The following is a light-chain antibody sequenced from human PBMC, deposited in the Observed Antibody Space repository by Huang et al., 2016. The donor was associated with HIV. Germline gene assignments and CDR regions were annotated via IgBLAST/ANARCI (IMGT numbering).Light chain of an antibody. CDR1: QSISNW. Sequence: DIQMTQSPSTLSASVGDRVTITCRASQSISNWLAWYQQKPGKAPKLLSFDASSLESGVPSSFSGSGSGTEFSLTISSLQPDNFATYYCQQYNSYPYTFGQGTKLEIK. J-gene: IGKJ2*01. CDR2: DAS. CDR3: QQYNSYPYT. V-gene: IGKV1-5*01.